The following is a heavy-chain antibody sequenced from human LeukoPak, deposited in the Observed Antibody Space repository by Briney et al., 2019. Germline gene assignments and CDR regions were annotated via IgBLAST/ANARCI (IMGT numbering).Heavy chain of an antibody. D-gene: IGHD2-2*01. CDR3: ARGDREVVVPAAMQPGYNWFDP. Sequence: SETLSLTCALYGGSLSGYYWSWIRQPPGKGLEWIGEINHSGSTNYNPSLKSRVTISVDTSKNQFSLKLSSVTAADTAVYYCARGDREVVVPAAMQPGYNWFDPWGQGTLVTVSS. J-gene: IGHJ5*02. CDR1: GGSLSGYY. CDR2: INHSGST. V-gene: IGHV4-34*01.